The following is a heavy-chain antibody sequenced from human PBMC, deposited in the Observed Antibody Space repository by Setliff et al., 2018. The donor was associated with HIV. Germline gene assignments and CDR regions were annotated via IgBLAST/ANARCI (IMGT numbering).Heavy chain of an antibody. CDR2: VDPEDGET. Sequence: RPQVKVSCKASGYTFTNYFMHWVRQDPGEGLEWVGRVDPEDGETRYAMKFQGSVTISADTSTDTTYLSLTSLRSQETAVYYCATVRIVGATEFDYWCQGTVVTVSS. CDR3: ATVRIVGATEFDY. CDR1: GYTFTNYF. V-gene: IGHV1-69-2*01. D-gene: IGHD1-26*01. J-gene: IGHJ4*02.